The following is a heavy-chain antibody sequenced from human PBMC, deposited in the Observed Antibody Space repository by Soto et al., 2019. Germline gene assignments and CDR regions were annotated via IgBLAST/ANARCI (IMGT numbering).Heavy chain of an antibody. J-gene: IGHJ4*02. V-gene: IGHV1-18*01. D-gene: IGHD2-21*02. Sequence: QVQLVQSGDEMKKPGASVKVSCKASGYTFSNYGISWVRQAPGQGLEWMGRVSSYNGNRDYAQKFQGRVHMTTDTPASTAYMELRSLRSDDTAVYYCARSYCDGDCYEDYWGQGTLVTVSS. CDR2: VSSYNGNR. CDR3: ARSYCDGDCYEDY. CDR1: GYTFSNYG.